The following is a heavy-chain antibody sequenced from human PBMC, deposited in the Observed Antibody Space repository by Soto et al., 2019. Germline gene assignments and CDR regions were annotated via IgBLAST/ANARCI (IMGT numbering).Heavy chain of an antibody. D-gene: IGHD2-2*01. J-gene: IGHJ5*02. CDR1: GFTFSSYA. CDR3: AKGHCSGTSCYTEMFDP. V-gene: IGHV3-23*01. CDR2: ISGSGGRT. Sequence: GGSLRLSCAASGFTFSSYAMNWVRQAPGKGLEWVSAISGSGGRTYYADTVKGRFTISRDNSKNTLYLQMNSLRAEDTAVYYCAKGHCSGTSCYTEMFDPWGQGTLVTVSS.